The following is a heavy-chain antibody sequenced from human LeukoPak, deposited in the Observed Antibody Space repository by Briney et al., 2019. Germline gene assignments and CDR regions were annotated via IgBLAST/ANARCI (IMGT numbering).Heavy chain of an antibody. CDR2: FYYSGST. Sequence: SETLSLTCTVSGGSISSSSYFWGWIRQPPGKGLEWIATFYYSGSTYYNPSLKSRVTMSVDTSKNQFSLKLSSVTAADTAVYYCARQVMIALDYWGQGTLVTVSS. V-gene: IGHV4-39*07. J-gene: IGHJ4*02. CDR1: GGSISSSSYF. CDR3: ARQVMIALDY. D-gene: IGHD3-22*01.